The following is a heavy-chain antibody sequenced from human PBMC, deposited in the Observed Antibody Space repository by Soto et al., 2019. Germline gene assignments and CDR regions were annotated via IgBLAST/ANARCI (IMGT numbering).Heavy chain of an antibody. CDR3: IKDALTTVAYYFDY. J-gene: IGHJ4*02. D-gene: IGHD4-17*01. CDR2: ISRDSRSI. Sequence: GGSLRLSCEVSGFRFDDYGMHWVRQAPGKGLEWIAGISRDSRSISYGASMKGRFTISRDNAKNSLYLQLNSLRADDTAFYYCIKDALTTVAYYFDYWGQGALVTVSS. V-gene: IGHV3-9*01. CDR1: GFRFDDYG.